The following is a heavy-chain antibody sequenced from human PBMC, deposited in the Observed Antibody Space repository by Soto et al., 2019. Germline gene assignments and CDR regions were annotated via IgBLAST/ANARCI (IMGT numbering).Heavy chain of an antibody. Sequence: SETLSLTCTVSGGSITSSSFYWGWIRQPPGKGLEWIGIIYYSGSTYYNPSLKSRVTISVDTSKSQFSLNLNSVTAADTAVYYCARGYDILTGPLDYWGPGTPVTVSS. J-gene: IGHJ4*02. CDR3: ARGYDILTGPLDY. V-gene: IGHV4-39*01. CDR1: GGSITSSSFY. D-gene: IGHD3-9*01. CDR2: IYYSGST.